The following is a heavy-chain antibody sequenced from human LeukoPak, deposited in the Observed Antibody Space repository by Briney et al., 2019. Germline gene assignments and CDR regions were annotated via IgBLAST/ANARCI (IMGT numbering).Heavy chain of an antibody. D-gene: IGHD4-17*01. CDR2: IKWNGGST. J-gene: IGHJ6*03. V-gene: IGHV3-20*04. CDR3: ARAGDYTYSYYYMDV. CDR1: GLTFSSSG. Sequence: GPSLRPSCAASGLTFSSSGISSARHPPGRGMEWVSGIKWNGGSTGYAESVKGRLTISRDNDKNSLYLQMNSLRAEDTALYYCARAGDYTYSYYYMDVWGKGTTVTVSS.